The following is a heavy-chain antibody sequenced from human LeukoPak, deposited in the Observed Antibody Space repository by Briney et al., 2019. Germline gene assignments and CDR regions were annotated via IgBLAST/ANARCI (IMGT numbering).Heavy chain of an antibody. J-gene: IGHJ4*02. Sequence: GGSLRLSCAASGFTFSSYWMNWVRQAPGKGLEWVANIKEDGSEKYYVDSVKGRFTISRDNAKNTLYLQMDSLRAEGTAVYYCVRESTYTYAYALDYWGQGTLVTVSS. V-gene: IGHV3-7*01. CDR3: VRESTYTYAYALDY. CDR1: GFTFSSYW. D-gene: IGHD5-18*01. CDR2: IKEDGSEK.